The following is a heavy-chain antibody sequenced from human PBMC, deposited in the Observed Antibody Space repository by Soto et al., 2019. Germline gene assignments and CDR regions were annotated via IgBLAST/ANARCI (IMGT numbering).Heavy chain of an antibody. CDR1: GFTFSNYW. V-gene: IGHV3-74*01. J-gene: IGHJ4*02. D-gene: IGHD1-26*01. CDR2: INFEGTTT. Sequence: EVLLVESGGGLVQPGGSLRLSCAASGFTFSNYWMHWVRQAPGKGLVWVSRINFEGTTTHYADSVKGRFTISRDNAKNTLYLQVNSLGAEDTAVYRCATGGGGNYHFAYWGQGTLVTVSS. CDR3: ATGGGGNYHFAY.